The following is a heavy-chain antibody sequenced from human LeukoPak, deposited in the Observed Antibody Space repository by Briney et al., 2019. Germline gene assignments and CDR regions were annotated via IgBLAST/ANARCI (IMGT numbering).Heavy chain of an antibody. Sequence: ASVKVSCKASGYTFTSYGISWVRQAPGQGLEWMGWISAYNGNTNYAQKLQGRVTMTTDTSTSTAYMELRSLRSDDTAVYYCARDRRGRYQLRGYSFDYWGPGTLVTVSS. CDR3: ARDRRGRYQLRGYSFDY. D-gene: IGHD2-2*01. V-gene: IGHV1-18*01. J-gene: IGHJ4*02. CDR2: ISAYNGNT. CDR1: GYTFTSYG.